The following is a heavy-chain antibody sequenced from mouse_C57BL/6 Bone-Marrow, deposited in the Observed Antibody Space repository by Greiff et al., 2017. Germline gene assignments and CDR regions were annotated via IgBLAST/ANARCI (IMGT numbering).Heavy chain of an antibody. Sequence: VQLQQPGAELVKPGASVKLSCKASGYTFTSYWMHWVKQRPGQGLEWIGMIHPNSGSTNYNEKFKSKATLTVDKSSSTAYMQLSSLTSEDSAVYYCASPFYDGYPAWFAYWGQGTLVTVSA. V-gene: IGHV1-64*01. CDR2: IHPNSGST. CDR1: GYTFTSYW. D-gene: IGHD2-3*01. CDR3: ASPFYDGYPAWFAY. J-gene: IGHJ3*01.